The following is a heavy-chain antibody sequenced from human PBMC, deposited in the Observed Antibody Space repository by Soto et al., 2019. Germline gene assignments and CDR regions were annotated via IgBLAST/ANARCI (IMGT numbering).Heavy chain of an antibody. CDR3: ATYLGALNYGSAYFDY. CDR1: GFTFRTYD. D-gene: IGHD3-10*01. V-gene: IGHV3-33*01. CDR2: IWYDGINQ. J-gene: IGHJ4*02. Sequence: GGSLRLSCAPSGFTFRTYDMHWVRQAPGKGLEWVAIIWYDGINQYYADSVKGRFTISRDNSKNVLYLQMNSLRAEDTAVYYCATYLGALNYGSAYFDYWGQGTPVTVSS.